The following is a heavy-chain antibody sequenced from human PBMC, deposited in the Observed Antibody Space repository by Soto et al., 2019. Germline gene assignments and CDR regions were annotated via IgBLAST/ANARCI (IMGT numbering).Heavy chain of an antibody. Sequence: PGGSLRLSCAASGFIVSTIYMSWVRQAPGKGLGWVSTIYADGRTYYADSVKGRFTMSRDDVKNTLFLQMNSLRVEDTAVYYCERDIDYCGQGTLVTVSS. J-gene: IGHJ4*02. CDR1: GFIVSTIY. V-gene: IGHV3-66*01. CDR3: ERDIDY. CDR2: IYADGRT.